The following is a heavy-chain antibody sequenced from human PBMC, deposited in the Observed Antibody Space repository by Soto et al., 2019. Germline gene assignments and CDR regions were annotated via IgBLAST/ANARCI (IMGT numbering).Heavy chain of an antibody. V-gene: IGHV4-59*01. CDR1: GVSISSYY. CDR2: IYYSGST. Sequence: SETLSLTCTVSGVSISSYYWNWVRQPPGKGLEWIGYIYYSGSTSYNPSLKSRVTISVDTSKNQFSLKLSSVTAADTAVYYCARVGYCSGGSCWDVWGQGTTVTVSS. CDR3: ARVGYCSGGSCWDV. D-gene: IGHD2-15*01. J-gene: IGHJ6*02.